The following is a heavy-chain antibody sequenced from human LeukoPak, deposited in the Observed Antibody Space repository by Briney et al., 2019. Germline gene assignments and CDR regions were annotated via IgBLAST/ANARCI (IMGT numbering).Heavy chain of an antibody. D-gene: IGHD3-22*01. CDR1: GGSISGYY. V-gene: IGHV4-59*01. J-gene: IGHJ4*02. CDR3: ARENDTSGFSASGFDS. Sequence: PSETLSLTCTVSGGSISGYYWNWIRQPPGKGLEWIGYIYYTGSTNYSPSLKSRVTISVDTSKNQFSLELSSVTAAHTAVYYCARENDTSGFSASGFDSWGQGTLVTVSS. CDR2: IYYTGST.